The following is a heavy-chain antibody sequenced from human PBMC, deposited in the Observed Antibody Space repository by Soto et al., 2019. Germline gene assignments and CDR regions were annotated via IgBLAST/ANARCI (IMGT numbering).Heavy chain of an antibody. V-gene: IGHV3-30-3*01. CDR3: ARGASSNYFDY. Sequence: GGSLRLSCAASGFTFSSYAMHWVRQAPGKGLEWVAVISYDGSNKYYADSVKGRFTISRDNSKNTLYLQMNSLRAEDTAVYYCARGASSNYFDYWGQGTLVTVSS. J-gene: IGHJ4*02. CDR2: ISYDGSNK. D-gene: IGHD6-6*01. CDR1: GFTFSSYA.